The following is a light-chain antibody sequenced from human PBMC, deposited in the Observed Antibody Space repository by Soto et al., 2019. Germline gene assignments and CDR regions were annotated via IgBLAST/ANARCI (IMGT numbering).Light chain of an antibody. CDR3: QQYYSTPRT. V-gene: IGKV4-1*01. Sequence: DIVMTQSPDSRAVSLGERATTNCKSSQSVLYSSHNKNYLAWYQQKPGQPPKLLIYWASTRESGVPDRFSGSGSGTDFTLTSGSLQAEDVAVYYCQQYYSTPRTFGQGTKVEIK. J-gene: IGKJ1*01. CDR2: WAS. CDR1: QSVLYSSHNKNY.